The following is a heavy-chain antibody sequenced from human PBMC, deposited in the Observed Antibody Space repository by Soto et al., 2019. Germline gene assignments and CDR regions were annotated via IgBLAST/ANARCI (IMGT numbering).Heavy chain of an antibody. Sequence: SETLSLTCSVSGGSISSYYWTWIRQPPGKRLEWIGYIYSTGSTNYNPSLKSRLTISLDTPNNQVSLKLTSVTAADTAVYYCERGPYGDYFDYWGQGTLVT. CDR2: IYSTGST. CDR1: GGSISSYY. D-gene: IGHD4-17*01. CDR3: ERGPYGDYFDY. J-gene: IGHJ4*02. V-gene: IGHV4-59*01.